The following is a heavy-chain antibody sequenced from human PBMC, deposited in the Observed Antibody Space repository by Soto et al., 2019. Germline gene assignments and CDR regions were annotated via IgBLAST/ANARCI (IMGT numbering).Heavy chain of an antibody. V-gene: IGHV3-23*01. CDR2: ISSGGSRK. D-gene: IGHD5-12*01. CDR1: GFNFDSYA. J-gene: IGHJ4*02. CDR3: AKAPHASDYAGRGFDF. Sequence: EVQLLESGGGVEQPGGSLRLSCAASGFNFDSYAMGWVHQAPGKGLEWVSAISSGGSRKYYADSAKGRFTISRDNSDNMLYLQMDSLTVEDTAVFYCAKAPHASDYAGRGFDFWGQGTLVTVSS.